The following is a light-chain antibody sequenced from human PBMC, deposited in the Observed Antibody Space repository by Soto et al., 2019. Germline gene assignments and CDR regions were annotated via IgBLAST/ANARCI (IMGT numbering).Light chain of an antibody. Sequence: DIQLTQSPSFLSASVGDRVTITCRASQGISSYLAWYQQKPGKAPKLLIYAASTMQTGVPSRFSGSGSGTEFTLTISSLQPEDFATYYCQQRNHYPLTFGGGTKVEIK. J-gene: IGKJ4*01. V-gene: IGKV1-9*01. CDR1: QGISSY. CDR2: AAS. CDR3: QQRNHYPLT.